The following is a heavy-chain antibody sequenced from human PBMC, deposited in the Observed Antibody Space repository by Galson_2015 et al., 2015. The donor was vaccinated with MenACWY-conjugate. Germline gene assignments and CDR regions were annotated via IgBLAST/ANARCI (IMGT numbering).Heavy chain of an antibody. CDR2: IKKDGSEK. CDR3: ARGHDGMDV. J-gene: IGHJ6*02. Sequence: SLRLSCAASGFTFRNYWMTWVRQAPGKGLEWVASIKKDGSEKYYVDSVKGRFTISRDNAKNSLYLEMNSLRVEDTAVYSCARGHDGMDVWGQGTTATASS. V-gene: IGHV3-7*03. CDR1: GFTFRNYW.